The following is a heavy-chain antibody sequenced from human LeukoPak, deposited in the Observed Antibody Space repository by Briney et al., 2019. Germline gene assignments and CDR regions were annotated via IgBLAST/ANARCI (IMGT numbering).Heavy chain of an antibody. J-gene: IGHJ4*02. CDR2: IYHSGST. V-gene: IGHV4-38-2*02. Sequence: KPSETLSLTCTVSGYSISSGYYWGWIRQPPGKGLEWIGSIYHSGSTYYNPSLKSRVTISVDTSKNQFSLKLSSVTAADTAVYYCAGYTVTTTSFDYWGQGTLVTVSS. CDR3: AGYTVTTTSFDY. CDR1: GYSISSGYY. D-gene: IGHD4-17*01.